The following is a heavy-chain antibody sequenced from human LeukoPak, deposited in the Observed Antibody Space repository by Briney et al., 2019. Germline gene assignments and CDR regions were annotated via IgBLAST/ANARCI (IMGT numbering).Heavy chain of an antibody. CDR3: ARDKAGIFDY. D-gene: IGHD6-19*01. CDR2: IWYDGSNK. V-gene: IGHV3-33*01. CDR1: GFSFRSYG. Sequence: GGSLRLSCGASGFSFRSYGMHWVRQAPGKGLEWVAVIWYDGSNKYYADSVKGRFTISRDNSKNTLYLQMNSLRAEDTAVYYCARDKAGIFDYWGQGTLVTVSS. J-gene: IGHJ4*02.